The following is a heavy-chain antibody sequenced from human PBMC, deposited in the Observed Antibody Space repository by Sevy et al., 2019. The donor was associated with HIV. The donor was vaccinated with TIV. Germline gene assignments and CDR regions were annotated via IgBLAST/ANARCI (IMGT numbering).Heavy chain of an antibody. CDR3: ARPRANYVDHYFSYAMDV. CDR2: ISYDGSDT. J-gene: IGHJ6*02. V-gene: IGHV3-30-3*01. Sequence: ALRLSCAASGFAFSNYYAMHWVRQAPGKGLEWVALISYDGSDTYYADSVKGRFTVSRDNFKNTLFLQMNSLTTEDTAVYYCARPRANYVDHYFSYAMDVWGQGTTVTVSS. D-gene: IGHD4-17*01. CDR1: GFAFSNYYA.